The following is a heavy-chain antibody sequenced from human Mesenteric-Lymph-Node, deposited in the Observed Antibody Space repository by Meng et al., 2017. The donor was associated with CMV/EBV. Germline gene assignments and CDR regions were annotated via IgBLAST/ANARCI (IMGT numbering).Heavy chain of an antibody. Sequence: GGSLRLSCAASGFTFSSYWMSWVRQAPGKGLEWVANIKQDGSEKYYVDSVKGRFTISRDNAKNSLYLQMNSLRAEDTAVYYCARDVAVPYSNYPTYYFDYWGQGTLVTVSS. D-gene: IGHD4-11*01. V-gene: IGHV3-7*01. J-gene: IGHJ4*02. CDR1: GFTFSSYW. CDR2: IKQDGSEK. CDR3: ARDVAVPYSNYPTYYFDY.